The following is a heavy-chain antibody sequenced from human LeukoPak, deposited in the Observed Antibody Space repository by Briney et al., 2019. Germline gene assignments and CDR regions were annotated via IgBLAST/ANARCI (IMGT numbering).Heavy chain of an antibody. CDR1: GYTFTSYD. D-gene: IGHD3-22*01. J-gene: IGHJ4*02. Sequence: AASVKVSCKASGYTFTSYDINWVRQAPGQGLEWMGGIIPIFGTANYAQKFQGRVTITADKSTSTAYMELSSLRSEDTAVYYCARHTYYYDSSGYYFLTGDYWGQGTLVTVSS. CDR2: IIPIFGTA. V-gene: IGHV1-69*06. CDR3: ARHTYYYDSSGYYFLTGDY.